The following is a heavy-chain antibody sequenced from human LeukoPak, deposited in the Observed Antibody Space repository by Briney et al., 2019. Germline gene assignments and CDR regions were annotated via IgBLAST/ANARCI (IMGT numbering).Heavy chain of an antibody. J-gene: IGHJ6*03. V-gene: IGHV4-39*01. CDR2: IYYSGST. CDR1: GGSISSSSYY. D-gene: IGHD2-2*02. Sequence: SETLSLTCTVSGGSISSSSYYWGWIRQPPGKGLEWIGSIYYSGSTYYNPSLKSRVTISVDTSKNQFSLKLSSVTAADTAVYYCGRHFVYTENSEESSNYYYYMDVWGKGTTVTVSS. CDR3: GRHFVYTENSEESSNYYYYMDV.